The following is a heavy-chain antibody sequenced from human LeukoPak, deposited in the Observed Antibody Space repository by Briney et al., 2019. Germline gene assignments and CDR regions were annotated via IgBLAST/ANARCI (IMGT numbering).Heavy chain of an antibody. J-gene: IGHJ4*02. CDR3: ARDGGRVTTAPIDY. CDR2: ICYDGINK. Sequence: PGRSLRLSCAASRFTFSSYGMQWVRQAPGKGLEWVAVICYDGINKYYADSVKGRFTISRDNSKNTVYLQMNSLRVEDTAVYYCARDGGRVTTAPIDYWGQGTLVTVSS. D-gene: IGHD4-17*01. V-gene: IGHV3-33*01. CDR1: RFTFSSYG.